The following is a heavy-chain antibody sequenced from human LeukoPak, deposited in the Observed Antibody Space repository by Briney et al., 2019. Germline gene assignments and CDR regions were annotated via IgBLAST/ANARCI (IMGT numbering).Heavy chain of an antibody. Sequence: SVKVSCKASGGTFSSYAISWVRQAPGQGLEWMGGIIPIFGTANYAQKFQGRVTITADESTSTAYMELSSLGSEDTAVYYCAREAVAARPVSFDYWGQGTLVTVSS. V-gene: IGHV1-69*13. CDR2: IIPIFGTA. CDR1: GGTFSSYA. D-gene: IGHD6-6*01. CDR3: AREAVAARPVSFDY. J-gene: IGHJ4*02.